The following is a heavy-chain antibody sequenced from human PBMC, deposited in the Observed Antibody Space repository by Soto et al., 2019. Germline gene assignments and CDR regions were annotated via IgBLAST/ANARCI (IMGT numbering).Heavy chain of an antibody. Sequence: SETLSLTCAVYGGSFSGYYWSWIRQPPGKGLEWIGEINHSGSTNYNPSLKSRVTISVDTSKNQFSLKLSSVTAADTAVYYCARGPRYYGSGSYYRRYYFDYWGQGTLVTVSS. J-gene: IGHJ4*02. CDR2: INHSGST. V-gene: IGHV4-34*01. CDR1: GGSFSGYY. CDR3: ARGPRYYGSGSYYRRYYFDY. D-gene: IGHD3-10*01.